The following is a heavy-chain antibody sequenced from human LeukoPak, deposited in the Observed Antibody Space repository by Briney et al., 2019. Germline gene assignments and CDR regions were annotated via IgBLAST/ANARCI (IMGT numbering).Heavy chain of an antibody. Sequence: GGSLRLSCATSGFTFNSYGFHWVRQAPGKGLEWVADIWYDGSNKYYADSVKGRFTISRDNSKNTVLLQMTSLRAEDTAVYYCARAYSGFSSRGFDYWGQGTLVSVSS. J-gene: IGHJ4*02. CDR2: IWYDGSNK. CDR3: ARAYSGFSSRGFDY. CDR1: GFTFNSYG. V-gene: IGHV3-33*01. D-gene: IGHD6-19*01.